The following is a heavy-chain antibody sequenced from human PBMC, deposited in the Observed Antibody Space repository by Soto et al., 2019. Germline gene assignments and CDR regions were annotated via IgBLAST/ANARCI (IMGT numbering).Heavy chain of an antibody. J-gene: IGHJ6*02. D-gene: IGHD6-13*01. CDR2: INPNSGDT. CDR1: GYTFTGYY. V-gene: IGHV1-2*02. CDR3: AKGGAIVAAGTRVYRYNAMDV. Sequence: GASVKVSCKASGYTFTGYYVHWVRQAPGQGLEWMGWINPNSGDTYLAQRFQGRVTMNRDTSIGTAYMELSSLTSDDTAEYYCAKGGAIVAAGTRVYRYNAMDVWGQGTPVTVSS.